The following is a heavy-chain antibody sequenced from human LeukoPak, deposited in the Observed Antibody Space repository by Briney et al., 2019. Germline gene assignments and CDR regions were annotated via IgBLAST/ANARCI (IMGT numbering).Heavy chain of an antibody. CDR1: GGTFSSYA. Sequence: SVKVSCKASGGTFSSYAISWVRQAPGQGLEWMGGIIPIFGTANYAQKFQGRVTITTDESTSTAYMELSSLRSEDTAVYYCAGDYGGNSYFDYWGQGTLVTVSS. CDR2: IIPIFGTA. J-gene: IGHJ4*02. CDR3: AGDYGGNSYFDY. V-gene: IGHV1-69*05. D-gene: IGHD4-23*01.